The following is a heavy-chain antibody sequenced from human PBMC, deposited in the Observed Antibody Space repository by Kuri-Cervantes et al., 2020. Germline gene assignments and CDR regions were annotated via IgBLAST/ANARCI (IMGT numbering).Heavy chain of an antibody. V-gene: IGHV3-30*18. CDR1: GFIFSDYA. CDR2: ISHDGGNE. Sequence: GESLKISCAVPGFIFSDYAMHWVRQAPGKGPEWVAVISHDGGNEYYIDSVKGRFTISRDNSKNTLYLQMNSLRAEDTAVYYCAKCGPGIGWYFDLWGRGTLVTVSS. J-gene: IGHJ2*01. D-gene: IGHD3-10*01. CDR3: AKCGPGIGWYFDL.